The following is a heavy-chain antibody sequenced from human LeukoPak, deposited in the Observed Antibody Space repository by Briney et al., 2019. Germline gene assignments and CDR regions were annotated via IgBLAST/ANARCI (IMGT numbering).Heavy chain of an antibody. D-gene: IGHD6-19*01. CDR1: GYTFTSYG. J-gene: IGHJ6*02. Sequence: ASVKVSCKASGYTFTSYGISWVRQAPGQGLEWMGWISAYNGNTNYAQKPQGRVTMTTDTSTSTAYMELRSLRSDDTAVYYCASGGAVAGDYYCGMDVWGQGTTVTVSS. CDR2: ISAYNGNT. CDR3: ASGGAVAGDYYCGMDV. V-gene: IGHV1-18*01.